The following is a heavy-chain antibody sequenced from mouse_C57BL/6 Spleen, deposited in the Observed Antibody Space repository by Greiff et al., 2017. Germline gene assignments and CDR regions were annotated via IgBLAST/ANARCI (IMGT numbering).Heavy chain of an antibody. CDR3: AREGGDVGAMDY. D-gene: IGHD3-3*01. V-gene: IGHV1-55*01. Sequence: VQLQQPGAELVKPGASVKMSCKASGYTFTSYWITWVKQRPGQGLEWIGDIYPGSGSTNYNEKFKSKATLTADTSSSTAYMQLSSLTSEESAVYYCAREGGDVGAMDYWGQGTSVTVSS. CDR2: IYPGSGST. CDR1: GYTFTSYW. J-gene: IGHJ4*01.